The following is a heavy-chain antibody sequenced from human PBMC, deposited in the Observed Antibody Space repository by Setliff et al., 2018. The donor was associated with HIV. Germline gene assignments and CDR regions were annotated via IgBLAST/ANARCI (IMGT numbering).Heavy chain of an antibody. CDR2: IDPEDGET. CDR1: GYTFTDYY. J-gene: IGHJ4*02. CDR3: ARHPRGWLVSTPHF. D-gene: IGHD6-6*01. Sequence: ASVKVSCKASGYTFTDYYMHWEQQAPGKGLEWMGRIDPEDGETIYAEKFQGRVTIAADTSTDTTYMELSGLRSEDTAFYYCARHPRGWLVSTPHFWGQGTLVTVSS. V-gene: IGHV1-69-2*01.